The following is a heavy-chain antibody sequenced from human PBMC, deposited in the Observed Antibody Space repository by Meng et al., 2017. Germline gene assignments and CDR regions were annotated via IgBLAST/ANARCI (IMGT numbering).Heavy chain of an antibody. Sequence: QVEVVQSGSELKKPGASGKVSCKASGYTFTSYAMNWVRQAPGQGLEWMGWINTNTGNPTYAQGFTGRFVFSLDTSVSTAYLQISSLKAEDTAVYYCARMGIAVAGTLGWEDYWGQGTLVTVSS. D-gene: IGHD6-19*01. V-gene: IGHV7-4-1*02. J-gene: IGHJ4*02. CDR2: INTNTGNP. CDR3: ARMGIAVAGTLGWEDY. CDR1: GYTFTSYA.